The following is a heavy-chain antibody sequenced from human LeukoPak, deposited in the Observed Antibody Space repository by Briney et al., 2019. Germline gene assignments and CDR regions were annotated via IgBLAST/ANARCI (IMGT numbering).Heavy chain of an antibody. V-gene: IGHV3-30*03. Sequence: GGSLRLSCAASGFTFSSYGMHWVRQAPGKRLEWVAVISYDGSNKYYADSVKGRFTISRDNAKNSLYLQMNSLRAEDTAVYYCARLSGSYWGWFDPWGQGTLVTVSS. CDR2: ISYDGSNK. CDR3: ARLSGSYWGWFDP. J-gene: IGHJ5*02. CDR1: GFTFSSYG. D-gene: IGHD1-26*01.